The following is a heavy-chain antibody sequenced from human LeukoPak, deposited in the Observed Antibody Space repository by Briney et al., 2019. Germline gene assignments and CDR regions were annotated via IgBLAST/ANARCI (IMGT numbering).Heavy chain of an antibody. Sequence: GGSLRLSCLASGFTFSGFSFSHYPMYRVRQAPGKGLEWLAVISYDGNTKYYADSVKGRFTISRDNSKNTLCLQMNSLRAEDTAVYYCAKEIWPTVTTPGHTHFDYWGQGTLVTVSS. CDR2: ISYDGNTK. V-gene: IGHV3-30*04. CDR1: GFTFSGFSFSHYP. D-gene: IGHD4-17*01. J-gene: IGHJ4*02. CDR3: AKEIWPTVTTPGHTHFDY.